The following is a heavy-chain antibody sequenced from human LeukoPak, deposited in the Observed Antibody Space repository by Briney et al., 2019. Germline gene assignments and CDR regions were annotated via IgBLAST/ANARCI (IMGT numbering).Heavy chain of an antibody. V-gene: IGHV3-11*04. CDR3: ARNLMTSHDAFDI. CDR2: ISSSGSTI. Sequence: GGSLRLSCAASGFTFSDYYMSWIRQAPGKGLEWVSYISSSGSTIYYADSVKGRFTISRDNAKNSLYLQMNSLRAEDTAVYYCARNLMTSHDAFDIWGQGTMVTVSS. J-gene: IGHJ3*02. CDR1: GFTFSDYY.